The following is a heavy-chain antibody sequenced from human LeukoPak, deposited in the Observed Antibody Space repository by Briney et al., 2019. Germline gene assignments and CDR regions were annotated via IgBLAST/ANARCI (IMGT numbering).Heavy chain of an antibody. CDR2: IYHNGNT. CDR3: ARAYHSSWYLNWLDP. CDR1: GYSISSGYY. Sequence: SETLSLTCAVSGYSISSGYYWGWIRQPPRKGLEWIGSIYHNGNTYYNPSLKSRVTISVDTSKNEFSLKLSSVTAADTAVYYCARAYHSSWYLNWLDPWGQGTLVTVPS. J-gene: IGHJ5*02. D-gene: IGHD6-13*01. V-gene: IGHV4-38-2*01.